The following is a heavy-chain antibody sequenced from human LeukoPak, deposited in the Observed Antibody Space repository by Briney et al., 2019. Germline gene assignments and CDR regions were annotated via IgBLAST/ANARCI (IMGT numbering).Heavy chain of an antibody. CDR2: IKQDGSEK. CDR1: GFTFSSYW. V-gene: IGHV3-7*05. CDR3: ARSANYGVNWFDP. D-gene: IGHD4-17*01. Sequence: GGSLRLSCAASGFTFSSYWMSWVRQAPGKGLEWVANIKQDGSEKYYVDSVKGRSTVSRDNAKNSLYLQMNSLRAEDTAVYYCARSANYGVNWFDPWGQGTLVTVSS. J-gene: IGHJ5*02.